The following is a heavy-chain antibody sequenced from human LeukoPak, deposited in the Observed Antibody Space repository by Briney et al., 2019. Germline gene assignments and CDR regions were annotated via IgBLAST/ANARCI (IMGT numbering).Heavy chain of an antibody. CDR3: ARGEIRYFDWLSFDY. J-gene: IGHJ4*02. D-gene: IGHD3-9*01. CDR1: GYTFTGYY. CDR2: INPNIGGT. Sequence: ASVNVSCKASGYTFTGYYMHWVRQAPGQGLEWMGWINPNIGGTNYAQKFQGWVTMTRDTSISTAYMELSRLRSDDTAVYYCARGEIRYFDWLSFDYWGQGTLVTVSS. V-gene: IGHV1-2*04.